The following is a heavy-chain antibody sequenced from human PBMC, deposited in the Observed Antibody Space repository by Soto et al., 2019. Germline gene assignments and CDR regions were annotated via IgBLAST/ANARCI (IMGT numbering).Heavy chain of an antibody. CDR1: GGSFSTYY. V-gene: IGHV4-34*01. CDR2: INHSGNN. Sequence: PSETLSLTCVVSGGSFSTYYYNWIRQSPGKGLEWIGEINHSGNNNYSPSLKSRVTMSLDTSKNQFSLKLTSVTAADTAVYYFASVGSNDWQLSFDIWGQGTMVTVSS. D-gene: IGHD3-9*01. J-gene: IGHJ3*02. CDR3: ASVGSNDWQLSFDI.